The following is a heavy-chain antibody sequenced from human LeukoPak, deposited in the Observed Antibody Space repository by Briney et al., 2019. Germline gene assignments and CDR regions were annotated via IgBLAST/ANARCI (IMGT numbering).Heavy chain of an antibody. V-gene: IGHV1-46*01. D-gene: IGHD6-13*01. Sequence: ASVKVSCKASGYTFSSYYMHWVRQAPGQGLEWMGIINPSGGSTNYAQKFQGRVTITADESTSTAYMELSSLRSEDTAVYYCARGSSSWYGGLDYWGQGTLVTVSS. CDR1: GYTFSSYY. J-gene: IGHJ4*02. CDR2: INPSGGST. CDR3: ARGSSSWYGGLDY.